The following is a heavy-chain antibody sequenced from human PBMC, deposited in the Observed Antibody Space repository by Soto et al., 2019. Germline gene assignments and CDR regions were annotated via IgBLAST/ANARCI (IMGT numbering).Heavy chain of an antibody. Sequence: QVQLVESGGGVVQPGRSLRLSCAASGFTFSSYAMHWVRQAPGKGLEWVAVISYDGSNKYYADSVKGRFTGSRDNSKNTLYMQMNSLRAEDAAVYYCARERSERGIAGAGAMGYWGQGTLVTVSS. V-gene: IGHV3-30-3*01. D-gene: IGHD6-19*01. J-gene: IGHJ4*02. CDR2: ISYDGSNK. CDR1: GFTFSSYA. CDR3: ARERSERGIAGAGAMGY.